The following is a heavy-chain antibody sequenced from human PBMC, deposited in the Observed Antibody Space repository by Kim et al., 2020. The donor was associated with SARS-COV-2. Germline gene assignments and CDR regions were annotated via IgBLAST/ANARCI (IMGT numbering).Heavy chain of an antibody. V-gene: IGHV3-21*01. CDR1: GFTFSSYS. CDR2: ISSSSSYI. Sequence: GGSLRLSCAASGFTFSSYSMNWVRQAPGKGLEWVSSISSSSSYIYYADSVKGRFTISRDNAKNSLYLQMNSLRAEDTAVYYCARDEENCSSTSCYLYYYYGMDVWGQGTTVTVSS. CDR3: ARDEENCSSTSCYLYYYYGMDV. D-gene: IGHD2-2*01. J-gene: IGHJ6*02.